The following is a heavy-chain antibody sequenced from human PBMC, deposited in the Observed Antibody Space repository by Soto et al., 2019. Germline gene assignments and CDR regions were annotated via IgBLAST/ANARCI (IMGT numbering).Heavy chain of an antibody. J-gene: IGHJ4*02. CDR3: ARGGWKLFDY. CDR2: IYHSGTS. V-gene: IGHV4-30-2*01. D-gene: IGHD6-19*01. Sequence: SETLSLTCTVSGDSISSGGFSWSWIRQPPGKGLEWIGYIYHSGTSFYNPSLKSRVTISVDTSKNQFSLKLSSVTAADTAVYYCARGGWKLFDYWGQGTLVTVSS. CDR1: GDSISSGGFS.